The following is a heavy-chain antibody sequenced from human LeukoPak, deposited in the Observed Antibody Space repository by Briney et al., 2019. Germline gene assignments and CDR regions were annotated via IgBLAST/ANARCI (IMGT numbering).Heavy chain of an antibody. J-gene: IGHJ4*02. CDR2: ISGSGGST. CDR3: AKDSAAAGFDY. D-gene: IGHD6-13*01. Sequence: GGSLRLSCAASGFTFSSYAMSWVRQAPGKGLEWVSTISGSGGSTYYADSVKGRFTIARDNSKNTLYLQMNSLRAEDTAVYYCAKDSAAAGFDYWGQGTLVTVSS. CDR1: GFTFSSYA. V-gene: IGHV3-23*01.